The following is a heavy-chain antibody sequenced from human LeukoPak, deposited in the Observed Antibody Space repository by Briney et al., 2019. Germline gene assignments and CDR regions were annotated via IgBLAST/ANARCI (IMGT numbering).Heavy chain of an antibody. J-gene: IGHJ4*02. CDR3: ASGIGYCTNGVCSLDY. D-gene: IGHD2-8*01. CDR2: INHSGST. Sequence: PSETLSLTCAVYGGSFSGYHWSWIRQPPGKGLEWIGEINHSGSTNYNPSLKSRVTISVDTSKNQFSLKLSSVTAADTAVYYCASGIGYCTNGVCSLDYWGQGTLVTVSS. CDR1: GGSFSGYH. V-gene: IGHV4-34*01.